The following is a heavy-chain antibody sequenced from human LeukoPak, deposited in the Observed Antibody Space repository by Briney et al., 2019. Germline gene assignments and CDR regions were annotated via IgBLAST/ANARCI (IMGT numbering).Heavy chain of an antibody. J-gene: IGHJ4*02. CDR1: GFTFSSYG. D-gene: IGHD3-22*01. Sequence: GGSLRLSCAASGFTFSSYGMHWVRQAPGKGLEWVAVIWYDGSNKYYADSVKGRFTISRDNPKNTLYLQMNSLRAEDTAVYYCARAPYYYDSSGTSGPDYWGQGTLVTVSS. V-gene: IGHV3-33*01. CDR3: ARAPYYYDSSGTSGPDY. CDR2: IWYDGSNK.